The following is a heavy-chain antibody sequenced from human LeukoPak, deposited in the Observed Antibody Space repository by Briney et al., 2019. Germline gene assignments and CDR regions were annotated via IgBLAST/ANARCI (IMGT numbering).Heavy chain of an antibody. J-gene: IGHJ4*02. V-gene: IGHV3-53*01. D-gene: IGHD3-3*01. Sequence: GGSLRLSCAASGLTVSDNYMSWARQAPGKGLEWVSVIHSDGTTLYAVAVKGRFTISRDNAKNSLYLQMNSLRAEDTAVYYCARDSDFWSGYSYWGQGTLVTVSS. CDR1: GLTVSDNY. CDR3: ARDSDFWSGYSY. CDR2: IHSDGTT.